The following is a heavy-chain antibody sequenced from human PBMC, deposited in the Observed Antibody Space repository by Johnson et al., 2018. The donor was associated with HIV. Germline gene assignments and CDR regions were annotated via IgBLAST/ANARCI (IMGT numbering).Heavy chain of an antibody. Sequence: VQLVESGGGLVQPGGSLRLSCAASGFTFSSYAMSWVPQAPGKGLEWVSGISGSGGRTYDADSVKGRFTISRDHSKNTLYLQMNSLRAEDTAVYYCAKALRIFGSGVKEAFDIWGQGTMVTVSS. D-gene: IGHD3-10*01. J-gene: IGHJ3*02. CDR2: ISGSGGRT. CDR3: AKALRIFGSGVKEAFDI. CDR1: GFTFSSYA. V-gene: IGHV3-23*04.